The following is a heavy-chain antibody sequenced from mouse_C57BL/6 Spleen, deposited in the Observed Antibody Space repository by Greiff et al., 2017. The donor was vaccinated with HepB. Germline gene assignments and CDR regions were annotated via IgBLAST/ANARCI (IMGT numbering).Heavy chain of an antibody. Sequence: QVQLQQSGAELVKPGASVKLSCKASGYTFTEYTIHWVKQRSGQGLEWIGWFYPGSGSIKYNEKFKDKATLTADKSSSTVYMELSRLTSEDSAVYFCARHEWAYYGSSGYAMDYWGQGTSVTVSS. D-gene: IGHD1-1*01. CDR1: GYTFTEYT. V-gene: IGHV1-62-2*01. CDR3: ARHEWAYYGSSGYAMDY. J-gene: IGHJ4*01. CDR2: FYPGSGSI.